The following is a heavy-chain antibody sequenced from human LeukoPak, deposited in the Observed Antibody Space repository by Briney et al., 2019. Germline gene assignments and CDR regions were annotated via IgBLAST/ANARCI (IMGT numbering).Heavy chain of an antibody. CDR3: ARGSQIRGYFDY. CDR1: GGSISSYY. V-gene: IGHV4-59*01. D-gene: IGHD1-26*01. J-gene: IGHJ4*02. Sequence: SETLSLTCTASGGSISSYYWSWIRQPPGKGLEWIGYIYYSGSTNYNPSLKSRVTISVDTSKNQFSLKLSSVTAADTAVYYCARGSQIRGYFDYWGQGTLVTVSS. CDR2: IYYSGST.